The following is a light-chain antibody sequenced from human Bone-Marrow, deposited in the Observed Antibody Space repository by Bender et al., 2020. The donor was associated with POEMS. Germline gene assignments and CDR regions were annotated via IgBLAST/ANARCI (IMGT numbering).Light chain of an antibody. CDR3: AVWDDSLNGWV. CDR2: SSH. J-gene: IGLJ3*02. V-gene: IGLV1-44*01. CDR1: SSNIGAHA. Sequence: QPVLTQPPSASGTPGQRVTISCSGGSSNIGAHALNWYQHLPGTAPKLLIYSSHRRPSEVPDRFSGSRSGTSASLAISGLQSEDEADYYCAVWDDSLNGWVFGGGTKLTVL.